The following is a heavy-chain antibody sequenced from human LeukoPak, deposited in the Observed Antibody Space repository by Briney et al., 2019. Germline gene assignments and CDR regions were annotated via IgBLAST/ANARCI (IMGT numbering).Heavy chain of an antibody. V-gene: IGHV3-30*18. CDR1: GFTFSSYG. CDR2: ISYDGSNK. Sequence: GGSLRLSCAASGFTFSSYGMHWVRQAPGKGLEWVAVISYDGSNKYYADSVKGRFTISRDNSKNTLYLQMNSLRAEDTAVYYCAKDDPPGGSHYWGQGTLVTVSS. J-gene: IGHJ4*02. CDR3: AKDDPPGGSHY. D-gene: IGHD1-26*01.